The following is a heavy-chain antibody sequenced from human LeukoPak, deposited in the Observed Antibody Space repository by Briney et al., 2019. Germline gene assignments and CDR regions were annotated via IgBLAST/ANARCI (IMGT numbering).Heavy chain of an antibody. J-gene: IGHJ4*02. D-gene: IGHD4-23*01. CDR3: ARDYGGSSPFDY. CDR1: GFTFISYA. CDR2: ISSSGSTI. Sequence: QSGGSLRLSCAASGFTFISYAMHWVRQAPGKGLEWVSYISSSGSTIYYADSVKGRFTISRDNAKNSRYLQTNSLRAEDTAVYYCARDYGGSSPFDYWGQGTLVTVSS. V-gene: IGHV3-48*03.